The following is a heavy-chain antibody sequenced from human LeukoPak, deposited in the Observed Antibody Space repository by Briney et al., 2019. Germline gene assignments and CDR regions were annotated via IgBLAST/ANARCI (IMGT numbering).Heavy chain of an antibody. Sequence: GASVKVSCKASGYTFTSYDINWVRQATGQGLEWMGWVNPNSGNTGYAQKFQGRVTMTRNTSISTAYMELGSLRSEDTAVYYCARGEYSGSYYYYYYYGMDVWGQGTTVTVSS. V-gene: IGHV1-8*01. CDR3: ARGEYSGSYYYYYYYGMDV. J-gene: IGHJ6*02. CDR2: VNPNSGNT. D-gene: IGHD1-26*01. CDR1: GYTFTSYD.